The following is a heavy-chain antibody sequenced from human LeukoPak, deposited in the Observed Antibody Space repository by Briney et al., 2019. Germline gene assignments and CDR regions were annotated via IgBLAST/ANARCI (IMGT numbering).Heavy chain of an antibody. CDR3: AKSILNYYYYGMDV. D-gene: IGHD3-3*02. V-gene: IGHV3-23*01. CDR1: GFTFSSYA. J-gene: IGHJ6*02. CDR2: ISGSGGST. Sequence: GGSLRLSCAASGFTFSSYAMSWVRQAPGKGLEWVSAISGSGGSTYYADSVKGRFTISRDNSKNTLYLQMNSLRAEDTAVYYCAKSILNYYYYGMDVWGQGTTVTVSS.